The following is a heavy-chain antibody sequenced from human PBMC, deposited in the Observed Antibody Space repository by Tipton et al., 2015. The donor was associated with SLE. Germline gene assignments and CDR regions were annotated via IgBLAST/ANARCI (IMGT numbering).Heavy chain of an antibody. CDR1: GGSISSSSYY. CDR2: IYHSGST. D-gene: IGHD7-27*01. CDR3: ARLPTGAY. J-gene: IGHJ4*02. Sequence: TLSLTCTVSGGSISSSSYYWGWIRQPPGKGLEWIGSIYHSGSTYYNPSLKSRVTISVDTSKNQFSLKLSSVTAADTAVYYCARLPTGAYWGQGTLVTVSS. V-gene: IGHV4-39*07.